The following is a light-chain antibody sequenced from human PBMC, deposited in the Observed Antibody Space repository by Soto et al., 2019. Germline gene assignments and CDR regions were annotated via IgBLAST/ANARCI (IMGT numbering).Light chain of an antibody. CDR3: QKYNSAPRT. V-gene: IGKV1-27*01. CDR2: TAS. J-gene: IGKJ5*01. Sequence: DIQMTQSPSSLSASVGDRVTITCRPSQGIGTALAWYQQKPGAVPKLLVHTASTLQSGVPSRFSGSGSGTDFTLTISSLQPEDVATYYCQKYNSAPRTFGQGTRLEIK. CDR1: QGIGTA.